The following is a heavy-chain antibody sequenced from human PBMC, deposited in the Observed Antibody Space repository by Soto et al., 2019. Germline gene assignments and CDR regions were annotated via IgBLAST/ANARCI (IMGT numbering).Heavy chain of an antibody. CDR3: GSSKWGSRVAH. CDR2: INGDGSIT. CDR1: GFTFSSYW. Sequence: PGGSLRLSCVASGFTFSSYWMHWVRQAPGKGLVWVSRINGDGSITRYADSVKGRFTISRDNTKNTLYVQMSSLRAEDTAVYYCGSSKWGSRVAHWGQGALVTVSS. D-gene: IGHD7-27*01. V-gene: IGHV3-74*01. J-gene: IGHJ4*02.